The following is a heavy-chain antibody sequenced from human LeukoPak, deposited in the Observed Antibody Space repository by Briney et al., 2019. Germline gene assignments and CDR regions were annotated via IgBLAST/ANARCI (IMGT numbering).Heavy chain of an antibody. CDR2: NNNRGST. CDR1: GCSFSGYY. CDR3: VVAVAGNDY. J-gene: IGHJ4*02. V-gene: IGHV4-34*01. Sequence: RPSETLSLTCSVHGCSFSGYYWRSIRQTPGKGLYRIGANNNRGSTYYNPSFKGRVTISVDTSKSEFSLKLSSVTAADTAVYYCVVAVAGNDYWGQGTLVTVSS. D-gene: IGHD6-19*01.